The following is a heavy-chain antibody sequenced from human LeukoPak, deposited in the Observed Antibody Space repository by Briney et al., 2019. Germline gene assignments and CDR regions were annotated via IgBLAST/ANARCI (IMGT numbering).Heavy chain of an antibody. CDR1: GFTFSSYS. CDR2: ISSSRSYI. J-gene: IGHJ6*03. D-gene: IGHD2-15*01. V-gene: IGHV3-21*01. Sequence: GGSLRLSCAASGFTFSSYSMNWVRQAPGKGLEWVSSISSSRSYIYYADSVKGRFTISRDNAKNSLYLQMKSLRAEDTAVYYCARDGGTGYCSGGSCYNYYYDMDVWGKGTTVTVSS. CDR3: ARDGGTGYCSGGSCYNYYYDMDV.